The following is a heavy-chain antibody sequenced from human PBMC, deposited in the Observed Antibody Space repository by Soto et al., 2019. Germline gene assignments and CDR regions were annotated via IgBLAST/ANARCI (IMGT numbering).Heavy chain of an antibody. Sequence: ASVKVSCKASGYTFTSYGISWVRQAPGQGLEWMGWISAYNGNTNYAQKLQGRVTMTTDTSTSTAYMELRSLRSDDTAVYYCARDRRLAAAGTSWFDPWGQGTLVTVSS. J-gene: IGHJ5*02. CDR2: ISAYNGNT. V-gene: IGHV1-18*01. D-gene: IGHD6-13*01. CDR3: ARDRRLAAAGTSWFDP. CDR1: GYTFTSYG.